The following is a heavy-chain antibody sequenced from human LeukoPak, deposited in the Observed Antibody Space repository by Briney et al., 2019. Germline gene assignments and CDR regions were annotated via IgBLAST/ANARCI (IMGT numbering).Heavy chain of an antibody. CDR1: GFTLSSYW. V-gene: IGHV3-7*01. Sequence: GGSLRLSCAASGFTLSSYWMSWVRQAPGKGLEWVANIKQDGGEKYYLESVRGRFTISRDNAKNSLFLQINSLRAEDTAVYSCARGAYGPGSFPFDCWGQGTLVTVSS. J-gene: IGHJ4*02. D-gene: IGHD3-10*01. CDR2: IKQDGGEK. CDR3: ARGAYGPGSFPFDC.